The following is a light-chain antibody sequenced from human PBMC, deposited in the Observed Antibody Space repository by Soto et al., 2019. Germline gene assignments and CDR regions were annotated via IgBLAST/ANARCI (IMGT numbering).Light chain of an antibody. CDR1: STDINDYKY. V-gene: IGLV2-14*03. Sequence: QSALTQPASVSGSPGQSITISCTGTSTDINDYKYVSWYQQHPGKAPKVIIYDVSNRPSGVSHRFSGSESANTASLTISGLQAEDEADYYCSSYTGSSNLVFGTGTKVTVL. CDR2: DVS. J-gene: IGLJ1*01. CDR3: SSYTGSSNLV.